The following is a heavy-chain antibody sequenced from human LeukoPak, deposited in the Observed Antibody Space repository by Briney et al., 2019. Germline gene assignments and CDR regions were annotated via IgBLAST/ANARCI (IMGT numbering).Heavy chain of an antibody. J-gene: IGHJ4*02. CDR2: ISSSGSTI. CDR3: AKAPVTSCRGAFCYPFDY. V-gene: IGHV3-11*01. Sequence: TGGSLRLSCAASGFTFSDYYMSWIRQAPGKGLEWVSYISSSGSTIYYADSVKGRFTISRDTSRSTLYLQMNSLRAEDAAVYYCAKAPVTSCRGAFCYPFDYWGREPWSPSPQ. CDR1: GFTFSDYY. D-gene: IGHD2-15*01.